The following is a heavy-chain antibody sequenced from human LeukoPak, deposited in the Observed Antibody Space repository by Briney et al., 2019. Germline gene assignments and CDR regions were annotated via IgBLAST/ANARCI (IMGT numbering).Heavy chain of an antibody. V-gene: IGHV1-46*01. Sequence: ASVKVSCKASGYTFTSYYMRWVRQAPGQGLEWMGIINPSGGSTSYAQKFQGRVTMTRDTSTSTVYMELSSLRSEDTAVYYCARDYYYDSSGYYYSFHDAFDIWGQGTMVTVSS. J-gene: IGHJ3*02. D-gene: IGHD3-22*01. CDR1: GYTFTSYY. CDR2: INPSGGST. CDR3: ARDYYYDSSGYYYSFHDAFDI.